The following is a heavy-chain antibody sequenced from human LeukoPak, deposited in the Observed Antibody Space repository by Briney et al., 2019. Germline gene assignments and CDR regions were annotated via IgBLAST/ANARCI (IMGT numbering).Heavy chain of an antibody. CDR1: GFTFSSYA. Sequence: GGSLRLSCAASGFTFSSYAMSWVRQAPGKGLEWVSTISASGGSTYYADSVKGRSTISRDNSKNTLFLQMNSLRAEDTAVYYCAKMVHTEQWLVPFDYWGQGTLVTVSS. CDR3: AKMVHTEQWLVPFDY. CDR2: ISASGGST. V-gene: IGHV3-23*01. J-gene: IGHJ4*02. D-gene: IGHD6-19*01.